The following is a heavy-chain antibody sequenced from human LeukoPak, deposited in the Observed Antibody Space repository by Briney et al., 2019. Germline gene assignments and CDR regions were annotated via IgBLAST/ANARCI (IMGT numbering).Heavy chain of an antibody. D-gene: IGHD5-12*01. CDR3: ARDLPYSGYANFSGDAFDI. V-gene: IGHV3-7*01. J-gene: IGHJ3*02. CDR1: GFTFSSYW. CDR2: IKQDGSEK. Sequence: PGGSLRLSCAASGFTFSSYWMSWVRQAPGKGLEWVANIKQDGSEKYYVDSVKGRFTISRDNSKNTLYLQMNSLRAEDTAVYYCARDLPYSGYANFSGDAFDIWGQGTMVTVSS.